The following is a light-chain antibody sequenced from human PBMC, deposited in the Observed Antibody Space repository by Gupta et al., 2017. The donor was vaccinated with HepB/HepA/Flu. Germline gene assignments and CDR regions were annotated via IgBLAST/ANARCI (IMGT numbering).Light chain of an antibody. CDR2: GKL. J-gene: IGLJ2*01. CDR3: NFRDNSGNHRV. V-gene: IGLV3-19*01. CDR1: SLSSYY. Sequence: SSALPQDPAVSVALGQTVRITCQADSLSSYYSCWYQLKPGQAPVLVIDGKLNRPSGIPDRFAGYGSGNKDSLNITAAEAEDESYYFCNFRDNSGNHRVFGGGTKLTVL.